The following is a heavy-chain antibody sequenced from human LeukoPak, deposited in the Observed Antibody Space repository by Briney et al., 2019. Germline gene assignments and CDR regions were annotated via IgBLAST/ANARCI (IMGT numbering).Heavy chain of an antibody. CDR1: GGSIHSGGYY. V-gene: IGHV4-61*02. CDR2: IYSSGST. J-gene: IGHJ4*02. CDR3: ARGVWQVSY. Sequence: SETLSLTCTLSGGSIHSGGYYWSWIRQPAGKGLEWIGRIYSSGSTNYNPSLKSRVTISVDTSKNQFSLKLSSVTAADTAVYYCARGVWQVSYWGQGTLVTVSS. D-gene: IGHD6-19*01.